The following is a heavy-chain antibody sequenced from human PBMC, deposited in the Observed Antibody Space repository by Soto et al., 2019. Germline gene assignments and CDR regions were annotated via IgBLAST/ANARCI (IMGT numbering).Heavy chain of an antibody. CDR1: GGSISSYY. J-gene: IGHJ4*02. D-gene: IGHD3-22*01. CDR3: ARDRRVDYYDSSGYYYGEVGYFDY. V-gene: IGHV4-59*01. Sequence: PSETLSLTCTVSGGSISSYYWSWIRQPPGKGLEWIGYIYYSGSTNYNPSLKSRVTISVDTSKNQFSLKLSSVTAADTAVYYCARDRRVDYYDSSGYYYGEVGYFDYWGQGTLVTVSS. CDR2: IYYSGST.